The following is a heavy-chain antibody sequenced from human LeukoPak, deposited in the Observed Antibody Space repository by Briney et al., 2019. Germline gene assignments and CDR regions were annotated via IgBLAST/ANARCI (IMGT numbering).Heavy chain of an antibody. CDR1: GDSVSTNSAA. J-gene: IGHJ4*02. CDR3: ARDHGSFDY. Sequence: SQTLSLTSAISGDSVSTNSAAWNWIRHSPSRGLEWLGRTYYRFKWYNDYAVSVKSQITINPDTSKNQFSLQLNSVTPEDTAVYYCARDHGSFDYWGQGTLVTVSS. V-gene: IGHV6-1*01. CDR2: TYYRFKWYN. D-gene: IGHD1-26*01.